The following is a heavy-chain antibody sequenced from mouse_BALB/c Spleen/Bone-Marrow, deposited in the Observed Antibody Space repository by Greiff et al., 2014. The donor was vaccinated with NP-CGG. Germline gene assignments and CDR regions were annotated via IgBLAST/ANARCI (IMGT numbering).Heavy chain of an antibody. V-gene: IGHV1S41*01. CDR2: IAPGSDTT. CDR1: GYSFTSYW. CDR3: ARFPFYYGSSFYSFDY. Sequence: DLVKPGASVKLSCKASGYSFTSYWINWIKQRPGQGLEWIGSIAPGSDTTYYNEMFKGKATLTVDTSSTTAYIQPSSLSSENSAVYFCARFPFYYGSSFYSFDYWGQGTTLTVSS. J-gene: IGHJ2*01. D-gene: IGHD1-1*01.